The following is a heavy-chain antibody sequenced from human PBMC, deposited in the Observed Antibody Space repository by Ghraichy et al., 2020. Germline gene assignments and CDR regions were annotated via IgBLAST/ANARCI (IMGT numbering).Heavy chain of an antibody. CDR1: GGSISSGGYS. V-gene: IGHV4-30-2*01. J-gene: IGHJ4*02. Sequence: SQTLSLTCAVSGGSISSGGYSWSWIRQPPGKGLEWIGYIYHSGSTYYNPSLKSRVTISVDRSKNQFSLKLSSVTAADTAVYYGARETPPWGSIDYWGQGTLVTVSS. D-gene: IGHD3-16*01. CDR3: ARETPPWGSIDY. CDR2: IYHSGST.